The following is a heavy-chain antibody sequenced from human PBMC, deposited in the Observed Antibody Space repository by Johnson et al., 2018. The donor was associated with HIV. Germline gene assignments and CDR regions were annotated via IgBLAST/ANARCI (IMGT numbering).Heavy chain of an antibody. CDR3: ARAYTYGAFDI. CDR2: IGTAGDT. CDR1: GFSFSSYG. Sequence: VQLVESGGGVVRRGGSLRLSCAASGFSFSSYGMHWVRQAPGQGLEWVSGIGTAGDTYYAVSVKGRFTISRGNAKNSLHLQMNSLRAEDTAVYYCARAYTYGAFDIWGQGTTVTISS. V-gene: IGHV3-13*01. J-gene: IGHJ3*02. D-gene: IGHD5-18*01.